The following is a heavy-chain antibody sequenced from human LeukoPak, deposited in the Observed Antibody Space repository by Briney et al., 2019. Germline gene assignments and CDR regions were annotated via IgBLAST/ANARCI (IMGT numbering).Heavy chain of an antibody. CDR2: INHSGST. CDR1: GGSFSGCY. CDR3: ARGLYYFDY. J-gene: IGHJ4*02. Sequence: PSDTLSLTCAVYGGSFSGCYWSWIRQPPGKGLEWIGEINHSGSTNYNPSLKSRVTISVDTSKNQFSLKLSSVTAADTAVYYCARGLYYFDYWGQGTLVTVSS. V-gene: IGHV4-34*01.